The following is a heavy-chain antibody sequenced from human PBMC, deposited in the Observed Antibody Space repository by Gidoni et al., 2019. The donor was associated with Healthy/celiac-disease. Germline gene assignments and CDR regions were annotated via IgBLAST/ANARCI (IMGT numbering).Heavy chain of an antibody. J-gene: IGHJ2*01. V-gene: IGHV4-34*01. Sequence: QVQLQQWGAGLLTPSETLSLTCAVYGGSFRCYYWSWIRQPPGKGLEWIGEIKPSGSTNSNQSLKSRVTISVDTSKNQFSLKLSSVTVADTAVYYCARGQRTTVTTSWYFDLWGRGTLVTVSS. D-gene: IGHD4-17*01. CDR2: IKPSGST. CDR3: ARGQRTTVTTSWYFDL. CDR1: GGSFRCYY.